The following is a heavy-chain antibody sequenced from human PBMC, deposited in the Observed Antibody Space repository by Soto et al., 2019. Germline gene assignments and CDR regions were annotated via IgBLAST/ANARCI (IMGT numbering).Heavy chain of an antibody. CDR2: INAYNGKT. V-gene: IGHV1-18*01. J-gene: IGHJ4*02. D-gene: IGHD6-13*01. CDR3: ASGSSPVDFDY. CDR1: GYTFTNYG. Sequence: QVQLVQSGAEVKKPGASVKVSCKTSGYTFTNYGINWVRQAPGQGLEWMGWINAYNGKTNYAQIIKGKAIMTTATPTSTAYMALRSLRSDDTAVYYCASGSSPVDFDYWGQGTLVTVSS.